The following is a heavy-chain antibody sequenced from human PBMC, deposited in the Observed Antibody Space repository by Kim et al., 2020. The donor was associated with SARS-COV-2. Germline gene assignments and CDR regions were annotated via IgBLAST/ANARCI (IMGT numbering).Heavy chain of an antibody. J-gene: IGHJ3*02. CDR3: AKEEGVRWLQLNAFDI. D-gene: IGHD5-12*01. Sequence: VKGRFTISRDNSKNPLYLQMSSRRAEDTAVYYCAKEEGVRWLQLNAFDIWGQGTMVTVSS. V-gene: IGHV3-23*01.